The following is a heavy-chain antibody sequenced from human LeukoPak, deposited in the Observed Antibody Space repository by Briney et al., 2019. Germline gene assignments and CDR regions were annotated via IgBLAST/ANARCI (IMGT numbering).Heavy chain of an antibody. CDR3: AREGLYSSDWDY. CDR1: GFTFSSYW. D-gene: IGHD6-19*01. J-gene: IGHJ4*02. V-gene: IGHV3-74*01. Sequence: PGGSLRLSCAASGFTFSSYWMLWVRQAPGKGLVWGSRINSDGSSTSYADSVKGRFTISRDNAKNTLYLQMNSLRADDTAVYYCAREGLYSSDWDYWGQGTLVTVSS. CDR2: INSDGSST.